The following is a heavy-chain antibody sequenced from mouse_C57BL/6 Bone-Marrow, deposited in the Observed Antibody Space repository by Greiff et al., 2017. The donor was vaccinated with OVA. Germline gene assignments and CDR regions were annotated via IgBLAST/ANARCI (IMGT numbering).Heavy chain of an antibody. J-gene: IGHJ4*01. CDR1: GFNIKDDY. V-gene: IGHV14-4*01. CDR3: TTLAIYYGNYYYAMDY. CDR2: IDPENGDT. Sequence: EVQLVESGAELVRPGASVKLSCTASGFNIKDDYMHWVKQRPEQGLEWIGWIDPENGDTEYASKFQGKATITADTSSNTAYLQLSSLTSEDTAVYYCTTLAIYYGNYYYAMDYWGQGTSVTVSS. D-gene: IGHD2-1*01.